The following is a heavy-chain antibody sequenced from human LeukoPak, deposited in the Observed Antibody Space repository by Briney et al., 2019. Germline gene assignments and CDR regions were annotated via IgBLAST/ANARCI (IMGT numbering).Heavy chain of an antibody. CDR1: SGSFSGYY. Sequence: SETLSLTCAVYSGSFSGYYWSWIRQPPGKGLEWIGEINHSGSTNYNPSLKSRVTISVDTSKNQFSLKLSSVTAADTAVYYCAFMVRGVRARYYFDYWGQGTLVTVSS. D-gene: IGHD3-10*01. V-gene: IGHV4-34*01. CDR3: AFMVRGVRARYYFDY. CDR2: INHSGST. J-gene: IGHJ4*02.